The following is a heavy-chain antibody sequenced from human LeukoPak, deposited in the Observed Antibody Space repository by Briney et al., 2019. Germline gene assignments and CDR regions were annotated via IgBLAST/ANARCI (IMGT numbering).Heavy chain of an antibody. CDR2: IYYSGST. CDR3: ARGTGSYSYDY. Sequence: PSETLSLTCTVSGGSISSSSYYWGWIRQPPGKGLEWIGSIYYSGSTYYNPSLKSRVTISVDTSKNQFSLKLSSVTAADTAVYYCARGTGSYSYDYWSQGTLVTVSS. V-gene: IGHV4-39*01. D-gene: IGHD1-26*01. J-gene: IGHJ4*02. CDR1: GGSISSSSYY.